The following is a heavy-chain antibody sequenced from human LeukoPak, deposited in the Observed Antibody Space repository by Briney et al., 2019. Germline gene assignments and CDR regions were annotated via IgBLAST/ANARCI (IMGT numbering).Heavy chain of an antibody. D-gene: IGHD3-3*01. Sequence: PGGSLRLSCAASGFTFSSYAMSWVRQAPGKGLEWVSAISGSGGTTYYADSVKGRFTISRDNSKNTLYLKMNSLRDEDTAVYYCAKGSNDFWSGYLPGFDPWGQGTLVTVSS. CDR2: ISGSGGTT. V-gene: IGHV3-23*01. CDR3: AKGSNDFWSGYLPGFDP. CDR1: GFTFSSYA. J-gene: IGHJ5*02.